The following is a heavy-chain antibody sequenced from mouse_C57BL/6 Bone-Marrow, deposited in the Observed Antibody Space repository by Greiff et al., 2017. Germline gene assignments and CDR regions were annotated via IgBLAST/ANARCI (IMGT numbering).Heavy chain of an antibody. CDR3: AREDDGYYSAWFAY. CDR1: GYTFTSYW. J-gene: IGHJ3*01. D-gene: IGHD2-3*01. CDR2: IDPSDSYT. Sequence: QVQLQQPGAELVMPGASVQLSCKASGYTFTSYWMHWVKQRPGQGLEWIGEIDPSDSYTNYNQKFKGKSTLTVDKSSSTAYMQLSSLTSEDSAVYYGAREDDGYYSAWFAYGGRGTLVTVSA. V-gene: IGHV1-69*01.